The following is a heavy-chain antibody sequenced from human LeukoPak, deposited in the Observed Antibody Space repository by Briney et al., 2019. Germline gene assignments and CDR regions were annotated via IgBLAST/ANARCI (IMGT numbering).Heavy chain of an antibody. D-gene: IGHD6-13*01. Sequence: GGSLRLSCAASGFTFTNYWMTRVRQAPGEALEWVANIKEDGSEKYYVDSVKGRFTISRDNAKDSLFLQMNSLRAEDTAVYYCAKRIRQQLAIDSWGQGTLVTVSS. V-gene: IGHV3-7*05. CDR3: AKRIRQQLAIDS. CDR2: IKEDGSEK. J-gene: IGHJ4*02. CDR1: GFTFTNYW.